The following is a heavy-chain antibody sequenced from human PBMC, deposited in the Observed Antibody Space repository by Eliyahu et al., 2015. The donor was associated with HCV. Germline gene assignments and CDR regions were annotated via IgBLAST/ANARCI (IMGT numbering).Heavy chain of an antibody. V-gene: IGHV4-61*02. CDR3: ARGHVPFGYSIGHHLDY. D-gene: IGHD6-19*01. Sequence: QVQLQESGPGLMKPSQTLSLTCTVSGGSISSGNSXWTWIRQAAGKGLRGRGGLGACCASGCPPSLKSRVTISLDTSKNQFSLRVTSVTAADTAVYYCARGHVPFGYSIGHHLDYWGQGILVTVSS. CDR1: GGSISSGNSX. CDR2: LGACCAS. J-gene: IGHJ4*02.